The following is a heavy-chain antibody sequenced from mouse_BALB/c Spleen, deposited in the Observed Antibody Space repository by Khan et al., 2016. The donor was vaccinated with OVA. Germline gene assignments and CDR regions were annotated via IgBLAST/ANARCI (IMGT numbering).Heavy chain of an antibody. CDR1: GYTFTDYA. D-gene: IGHD2-3*01. CDR2: ISTYSGNT. V-gene: IGHV1S137*01. J-gene: IGHJ2*01. CDR3: ARPAYDGYYDC. Sequence: QIQLVQSGPELVRPGVSVKISCKGSGYTFTDYAMYWVKQSHAKSLEWIGLISTYSGNTNYNQKFKGKATMTVDKSSSTAYMELARLTSEDSAIYYCARPAYDGYYDCWGQGTALTVSS.